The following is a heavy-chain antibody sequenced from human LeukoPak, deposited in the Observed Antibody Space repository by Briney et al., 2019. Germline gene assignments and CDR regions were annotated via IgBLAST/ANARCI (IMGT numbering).Heavy chain of an antibody. V-gene: IGHV3-30*18. Sequence: PGGSLRLSCAASGFTFSRYGMHWVRQAPGKGLEWVAVISYDGSNKYYADSVKGRFTISRDNSKNTLYLQMNSLRAEDTAVYYCAKGPGYFDYWGQGTLVTVSS. CDR3: AKGPGYFDY. CDR1: GFTFSRYG. CDR2: ISYDGSNK. J-gene: IGHJ4*02.